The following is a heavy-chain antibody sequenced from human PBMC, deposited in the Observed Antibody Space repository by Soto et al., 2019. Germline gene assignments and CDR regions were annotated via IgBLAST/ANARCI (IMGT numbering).Heavy chain of an antibody. Sequence: EVRLLESGGGFAQPGGSLRLSCAASGFAFTSYAMTWVRQAPGKGLEWVAGVSGRGGTTYYADSVKGRFTISRDNSNNTLSPEMDSLRVDDTAVFFCAKNTSAYSDNFQTWGQGTLVTASS. CDR3: AKNTSAYSDNFQT. J-gene: IGHJ1*01. CDR1: GFAFTSYA. V-gene: IGHV3-23*01. D-gene: IGHD2-21*01. CDR2: VSGRGGTT.